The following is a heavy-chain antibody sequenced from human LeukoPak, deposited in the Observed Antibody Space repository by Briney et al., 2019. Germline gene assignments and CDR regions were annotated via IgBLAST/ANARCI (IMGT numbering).Heavy chain of an antibody. CDR2: IYYSGST. CDR1: GGSISSDY. D-gene: IGHD1-1*01. CDR3: ARDWKSWSYEAFDI. Sequence: PSETLSLTCTVSGGSISSDYWTWIRQPPGKGLDWIGYIYYSGSTNYNPSLNSRVTISVDTSKNQFSLKLSSVTAADTAVYYCARDWKSWSYEAFDIWGQGTMVTVSS. J-gene: IGHJ3*02. V-gene: IGHV4-59*12.